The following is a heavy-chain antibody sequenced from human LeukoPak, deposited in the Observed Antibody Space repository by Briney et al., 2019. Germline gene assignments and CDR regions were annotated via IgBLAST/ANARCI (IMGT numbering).Heavy chain of an antibody. D-gene: IGHD3-22*01. V-gene: IGHV3-21*06. Sequence: PGGSLRLSCAASGFSFSTSTMNWVRQAPGKGLEWVSSIGRTSIDKYYAAPVKGRFTISRDNAKNSLYLQMGGLGAEYTAVYYCVRGDSLDYWGQGTLVTVSS. J-gene: IGHJ4*02. CDR3: VRGDSLDY. CDR1: GFSFSTST. CDR2: IGRTSIDK.